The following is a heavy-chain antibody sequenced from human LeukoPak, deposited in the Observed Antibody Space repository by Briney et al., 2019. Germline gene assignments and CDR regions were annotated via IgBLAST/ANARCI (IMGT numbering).Heavy chain of an antibody. J-gene: IGHJ4*02. CDR2: IYHSGST. CDR3: ARAIPNSYGMYYFDY. V-gene: IGHV4-38-2*02. CDR1: GYSISSGYY. Sequence: SETLSLTCTVSGYSISSGYYWGWIRQPPGKGLEWIGSIYHSGSTYHNPSLKSRVTISVDTSKNQFSLKLSSVTAADTAVYYCARAIPNSYGMYYFDYWGQGTLVTVSS. D-gene: IGHD5-18*01.